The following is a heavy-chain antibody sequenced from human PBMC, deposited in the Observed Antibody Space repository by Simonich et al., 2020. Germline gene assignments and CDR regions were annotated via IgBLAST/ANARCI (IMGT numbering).Heavy chain of an antibody. Sequence: EVQLVESGGGLVKHGGSLRLSCAASGFTFSSYSMNWVRQAPGKGLQWGSSISSSSSYIYYADSVEGRFTIARDNAKNSLYLQMNSLRAEDMAVYYCARWIAVAGTGAYGMDVWGQGTTVTVSS. CDR2: ISSSSSYI. D-gene: IGHD6-19*01. J-gene: IGHJ6*02. CDR3: ARWIAVAGTGAYGMDV. CDR1: GFTFSSYS. V-gene: IGHV3-21*01.